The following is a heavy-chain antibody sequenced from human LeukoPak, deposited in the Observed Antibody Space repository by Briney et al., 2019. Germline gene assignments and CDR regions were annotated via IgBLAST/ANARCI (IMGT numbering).Heavy chain of an antibody. D-gene: IGHD6-13*01. CDR3: ARDLHSSSWYGDYYYYMDV. CDR1: GDSVSSNSAA. V-gene: IGHV6-1*01. Sequence: SQTLSLTCAISGDSVSSNSAAWNWIRQSPSRGLEWLGRTYYRSKWYNDYAVSVKSRITINPDTSKNQFSLQLNSVTPEDTAVYYCARDLHSSSWYGDYYYYMDVWGKGTTVTISS. J-gene: IGHJ6*03. CDR2: TYYRSKWYN.